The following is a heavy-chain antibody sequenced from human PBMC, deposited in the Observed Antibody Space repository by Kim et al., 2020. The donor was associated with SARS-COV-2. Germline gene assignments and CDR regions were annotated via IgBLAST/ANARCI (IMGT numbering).Heavy chain of an antibody. Sequence: GGSLRLSCEASGFTFSTYWMSWVRQAPGKGPEWVAKIWPDGSDKSYMDSMKGRVTIYRDNAKNSLYLEMNNLRVDDTALYYCVTDRSWSLPDWGQGTLVTVSS. CDR1: GFTFSTYW. V-gene: IGHV3-7*01. CDR3: VTDRSWSLPD. J-gene: IGHJ4*02. D-gene: IGHD2-21*02. CDR2: IWPDGSDK.